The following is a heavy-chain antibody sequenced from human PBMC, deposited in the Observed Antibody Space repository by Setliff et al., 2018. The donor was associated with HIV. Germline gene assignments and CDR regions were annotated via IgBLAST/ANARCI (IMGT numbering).Heavy chain of an antibody. D-gene: IGHD3-3*01. J-gene: IGHJ4*02. CDR1: GFTFMNYA. Sequence: GGSLRLSCAASGFTFMNYAMSWVRQAPGKGLAWVSTISGSGGNTYYADSVKGRFTISRDNSNNMLFLQMNSLTTADTAVYYCTRNQGSSFGHGFDSWGRGTLVTVSS. V-gene: IGHV3-23*01. CDR2: ISGSGGNT. CDR3: TRNQGSSFGHGFDS.